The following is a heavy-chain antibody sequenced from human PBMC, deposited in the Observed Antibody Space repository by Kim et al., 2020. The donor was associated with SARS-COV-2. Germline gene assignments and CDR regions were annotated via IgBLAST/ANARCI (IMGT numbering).Heavy chain of an antibody. V-gene: IGHV3-21*01. CDR3: ARVPYLSYFDY. D-gene: IGHD3-10*01. Sequence: ISYADSGKGRFTISRDNAKTSLYLQMNSLRAEDTAVYYCARVPYLSYFDYWGQGTLVTVSS. CDR2: I. J-gene: IGHJ4*02.